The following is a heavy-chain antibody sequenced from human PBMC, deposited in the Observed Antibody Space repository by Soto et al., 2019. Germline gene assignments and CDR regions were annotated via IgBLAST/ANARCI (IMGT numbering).Heavy chain of an antibody. CDR3: AKVILGITGPTWAGKDGLDY. D-gene: IGHD3-16*01. J-gene: IGHJ4*02. CDR2: ISYDGSNK. Sequence: GGSLRLSCAASEFTFSSYGMHWVRQAPGKGLEWVAVISYDGSNKYYADSVKGRFTISRDNSKNTLYLQMNSLRAEDTAVYYCAKVILGITGPTWAGKDGLDYWGQGTLVTVSS. CDR1: EFTFSSYG. V-gene: IGHV3-30*18.